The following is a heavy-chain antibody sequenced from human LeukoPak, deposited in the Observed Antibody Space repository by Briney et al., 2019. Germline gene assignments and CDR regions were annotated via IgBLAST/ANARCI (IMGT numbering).Heavy chain of an antibody. J-gene: IGHJ3*02. V-gene: IGHV3-49*04. CDR1: GFTFGDYV. Sequence: GGSLRLSCTASGFTFGDYVMSWVRQAPGKGLEWVGFIRSKAYGGKTKNAAYVKGRFTISRDDSRSIAYLQMNSLKTEDTAVYYCTRRYNYDSSGYYYVRDAFDIWGQGTMVTVSS. D-gene: IGHD3-22*01. CDR2: IRSKAYGGKT. CDR3: TRRYNYDSSGYYYVRDAFDI.